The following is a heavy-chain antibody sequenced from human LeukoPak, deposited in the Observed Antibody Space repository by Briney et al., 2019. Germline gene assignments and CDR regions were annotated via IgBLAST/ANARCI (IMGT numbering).Heavy chain of an antibody. D-gene: IGHD1-26*01. J-gene: IGHJ4*02. V-gene: IGHV1-18*01. CDR1: GYTFSSYG. Sequence: GASVKVSCKASGYTFSSYGISWVRQAPGQGLEWMGWISAYNGNTNYAQKLQGRVTMTTDTSTNTAYMELRSLRSDDTALYYCARDLTPSFCTSGSCPYGGYFDSWGQGSLVTVSS. CDR2: ISAYNGNT. CDR3: ARDLTPSFCTSGSCPYGGYFDS.